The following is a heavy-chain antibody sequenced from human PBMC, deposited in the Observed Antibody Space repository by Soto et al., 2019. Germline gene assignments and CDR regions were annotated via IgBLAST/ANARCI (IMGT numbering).Heavy chain of an antibody. J-gene: IGHJ6*03. V-gene: IGHV3-9*01. Sequence: GGSLRLSCAASGFTFDDYAMHWVRQAPGKGLEWVSGISWNSGSIGYADSVKGRFTISRDNAKNSLYLQMNSLRAEDTALYYCAKDLGYDIPRYMDVWGKGTTVTVSS. CDR3: AKDLGYDIPRYMDV. D-gene: IGHD5-12*01. CDR2: ISWNSGSI. CDR1: GFTFDDYA.